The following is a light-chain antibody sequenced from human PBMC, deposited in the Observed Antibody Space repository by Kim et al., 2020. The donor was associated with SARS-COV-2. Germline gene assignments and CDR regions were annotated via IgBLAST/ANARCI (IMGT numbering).Light chain of an antibody. Sequence: EIVLTQSPGTLSLSPGEKATLSCRASQSVSRSDLAWYQQKPGQAPRLLNHGASNRATGMSDRISGSGSGADFTLTISRLEPEDFAVYYCQQYGSSPVTFGQGTKLEI. J-gene: IGKJ2*01. CDR1: QSVSRSD. V-gene: IGKV3-20*01. CDR2: GAS. CDR3: QQYGSSPVT.